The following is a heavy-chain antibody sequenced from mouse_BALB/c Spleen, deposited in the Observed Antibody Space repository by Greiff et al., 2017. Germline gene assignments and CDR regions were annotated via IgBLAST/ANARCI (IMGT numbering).Heavy chain of an antibody. CDR1: GYSFTSYW. CDR3: TRAVYDSFYAMDY. Sequence: EVQLQQSGTVLARPGASVKMSCKASGYSFTSYWMHWVKQRPGQGLEWIGAIYPGNSDTSYNQKFKGKAKLTAVTSASTAYMELSSLTNEDSAVYYCTRAVYDSFYAMDYWGQGTSVTVSS. D-gene: IGHD2-4*01. V-gene: IGHV1-5*01. CDR2: IYPGNSDT. J-gene: IGHJ4*01.